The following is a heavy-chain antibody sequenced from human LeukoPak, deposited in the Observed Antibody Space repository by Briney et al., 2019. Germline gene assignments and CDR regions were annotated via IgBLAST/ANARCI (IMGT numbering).Heavy chain of an antibody. D-gene: IGHD1-26*01. J-gene: IGHJ4*02. Sequence: SETLSLTCTVSGASISSNWWNWVRQPPGKGLEWIGEIHHSGSANYNPSLKSRVTISLNTSENHFSLRLSSVTAADTAVYYCVRDRGEFSYSHDYWGQGTLVTVSS. CDR3: VRDRGEFSYSHDY. V-gene: IGHV4-4*02. CDR1: GASISSNW. CDR2: IHHSGSA.